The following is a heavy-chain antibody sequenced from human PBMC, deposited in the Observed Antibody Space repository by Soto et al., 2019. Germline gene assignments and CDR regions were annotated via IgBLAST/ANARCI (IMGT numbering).Heavy chain of an antibody. CDR3: AKDQNGYDGDYAEDFDY. CDR2: ISYDGSNK. Sequence: QVQLVESGGGVVQPGRSLRLSCAASGFTFSSYGMHWVRQAPGKGLEWVAVISYDGSNKYYADSVKGRFTISRDNSKNTLYLQMNSLRAEDTAVYYCAKDQNGYDGDYAEDFDYWGQGTLVTVSS. D-gene: IGHD4-17*01. CDR1: GFTFSSYG. V-gene: IGHV3-30*18. J-gene: IGHJ4*02.